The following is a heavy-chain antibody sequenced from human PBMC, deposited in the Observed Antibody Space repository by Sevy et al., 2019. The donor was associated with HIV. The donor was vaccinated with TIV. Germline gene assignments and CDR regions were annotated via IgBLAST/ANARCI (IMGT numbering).Heavy chain of an antibody. D-gene: IGHD3-22*01. V-gene: IGHV1-69*13. J-gene: IGHJ6*02. Sequence: ASVKVSCKASGGTFSNYAISWVRQAPGQGLEWMGGFIPMFDTANSAQKFQGRVTLTGDGSTSTANMGLSSLRSEETVVYYCASSYYESSGYSPLYYYGMDVWGQGTTVTVSS. CDR3: ASSYYESSGYSPLYYYGMDV. CDR1: GGTFSNYA. CDR2: FIPMFDTA.